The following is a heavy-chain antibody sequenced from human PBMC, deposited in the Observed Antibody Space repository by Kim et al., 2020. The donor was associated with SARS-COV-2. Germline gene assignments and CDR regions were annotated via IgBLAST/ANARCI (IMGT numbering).Heavy chain of an antibody. J-gene: IGHJ3*01. CDR2: NK. V-gene: IGHV3-30*01. CDR3: ARENNAFDV. Sequence: NKSYADSVKGRFTIARDNSQNTLSLQMDSLRPEDTAIYYCARENNAFDVWGQGTLVTVSS.